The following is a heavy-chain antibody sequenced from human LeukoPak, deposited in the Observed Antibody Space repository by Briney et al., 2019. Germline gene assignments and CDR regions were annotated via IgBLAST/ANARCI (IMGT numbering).Heavy chain of an antibody. CDR1: GFTFSSYT. J-gene: IGHJ4*02. Sequence: GGSLRLSCSASGFTFSSYTMHCVRQAPGKGLEYVSAISNNGGSTYYADSVRGRFTISRDNSKNTLYLQMSSLRAEDTAVYYCVKGLKIPDYWGQGTLVTVSS. V-gene: IGHV3-64D*06. CDR3: VKGLKIPDY. CDR2: ISNNGGST.